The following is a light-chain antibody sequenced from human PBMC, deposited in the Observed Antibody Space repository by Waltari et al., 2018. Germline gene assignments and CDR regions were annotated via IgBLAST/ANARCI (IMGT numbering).Light chain of an antibody. Sequence: EIVLTQAPGTLSVSPGERATLSCRASQSVSSSYLAWYQQKPGQAPRLLIYGASSRATGMPDRFSGSGSGTAFTLTISRLEPEDFAVYYCQQYGDSPWTFGQGTKVEIK. J-gene: IGKJ1*01. V-gene: IGKV3-20*01. CDR1: QSVSSSY. CDR2: GAS. CDR3: QQYGDSPWT.